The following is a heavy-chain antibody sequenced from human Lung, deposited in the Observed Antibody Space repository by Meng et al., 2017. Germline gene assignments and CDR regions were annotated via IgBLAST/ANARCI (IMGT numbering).Heavy chain of an antibody. CDR1: GVAISSSNYY. CDR3: ARGQKGYFDL. V-gene: IGHV4-30-4*01. J-gene: IGHJ2*01. Sequence: LHASRPCLVNLSQTLSRSCTVPGVAISSSNYYWSGIRQPPGKALEWSGHIYNSGSTYYNPSLKSRITISVDTSKNQFSLKLSSVTAADTAVYYCARGQKGYFDLWGRGTLVTVSS. CDR2: IYNSGST.